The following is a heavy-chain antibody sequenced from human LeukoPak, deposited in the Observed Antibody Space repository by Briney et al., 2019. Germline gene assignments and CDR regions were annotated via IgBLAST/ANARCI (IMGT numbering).Heavy chain of an antibody. CDR3: ARHRGIAAAGPFDY. V-gene: IGHV4-61*02. CDR2: IYTSGST. CDR1: GGSISSGSYY. D-gene: IGHD6-13*01. J-gene: IGHJ4*02. Sequence: SQTLSLTCTVSGGSISSGSYYWSWIRQPAGKGLEWIGRIYTSGSTNYNPSLKSRVTISVDTSKNQFSLKLSSVTAADMAVYYCARHRGIAAAGPFDYWGQGTLVTVSS.